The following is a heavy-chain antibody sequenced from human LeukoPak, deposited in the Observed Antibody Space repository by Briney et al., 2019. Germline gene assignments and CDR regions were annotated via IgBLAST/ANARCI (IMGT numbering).Heavy chain of an antibody. CDR2: IYYSGST. CDR3: ARLYGNYQNYFDY. V-gene: IGHV4-39*07. Sequence: SETLSLTCTVSGGSISSSSYCWGWIRQPPGKGLEWIGSIYYSGSTYYNPSLKSRVTISVDTSKNQFSLKLSSVTAADTAVYYCARLYGNYQNYFDYWGQGTLVTVSS. J-gene: IGHJ4*02. D-gene: IGHD1-7*01. CDR1: GGSISSSSYC.